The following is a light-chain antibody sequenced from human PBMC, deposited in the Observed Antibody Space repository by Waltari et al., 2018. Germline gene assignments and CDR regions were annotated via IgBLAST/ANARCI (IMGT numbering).Light chain of an antibody. Sequence: EIVLTQSPATLSLSPGERATLSCGASQSVGRSLAWYQQKPGQAPRLLIYDASNRATGIPARFSGSVSVTDFTLTISTLEPEDFAVYYCQQRSNWPPGITFGPGTKVDIK. V-gene: IGKV3-11*01. CDR1: QSVGRS. J-gene: IGKJ3*01. CDR2: DAS. CDR3: QQRSNWPPGIT.